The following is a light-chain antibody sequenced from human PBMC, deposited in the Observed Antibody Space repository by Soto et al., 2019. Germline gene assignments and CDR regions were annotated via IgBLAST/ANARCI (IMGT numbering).Light chain of an antibody. J-gene: IGKJ1*01. CDR2: GAS. V-gene: IGKV3-15*01. Sequence: ETELTQSPATLSVSPGERATLSCRARQSVYVNLAWYQHKPGQSPRLLIYGASTRATGVPARFSGSGSGTEFTLTISSLQAEDSAVYYCHQNNNWPLGTFGPGTKVDIK. CDR1: QSVYVN. CDR3: HQNNNWPLGT.